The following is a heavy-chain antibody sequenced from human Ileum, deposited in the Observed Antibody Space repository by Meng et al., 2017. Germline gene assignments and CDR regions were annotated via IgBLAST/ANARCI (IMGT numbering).Heavy chain of an antibody. CDR3: ARDSPAVGASADY. CDR1: GFTFSTYW. D-gene: IGHD1-26*01. Sequence: GGSLRLSCAASGFTFSTYWMHWVRQAPGKGLVWVSRINTDESSKTYADSVKGRFTISRDNAKNTLYLQMNSLRAEDTAVYYCARDSPAVGASADYWGQGTLVTVSS. CDR2: INTDESSK. J-gene: IGHJ4*02. V-gene: IGHV3-74*01.